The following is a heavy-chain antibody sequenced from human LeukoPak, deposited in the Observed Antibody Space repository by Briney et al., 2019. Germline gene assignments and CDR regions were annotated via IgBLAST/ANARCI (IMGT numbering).Heavy chain of an antibody. V-gene: IGHV3-30*04. CDR2: ISYDGSHK. Sequence: GGSLRLSCAVPGFTFSSYAMHWVRQAPGKGLEWVAVISYDGSHKYYADSVKGRFTISRDNSKNTLYLQMNSLRAEDTAVYYCARDIDNGDYVVYWGQGTLVTVSS. CDR1: GFTFSSYA. J-gene: IGHJ4*02. D-gene: IGHD4-17*01. CDR3: ARDIDNGDYVVY.